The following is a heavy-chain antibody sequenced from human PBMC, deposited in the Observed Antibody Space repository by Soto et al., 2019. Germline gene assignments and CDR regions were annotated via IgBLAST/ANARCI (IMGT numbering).Heavy chain of an antibody. J-gene: IGHJ4*02. CDR2: INAGNGNT. Sequence: ASVKVSCKASAYTFTSYAMHWVRQAPGQRLEWMGWINAGNGNTKYSQKFQGRVTITRDTSASTAYMELSSLRSEDTAVYYCARGITLPTPLDYWGQGTLVTVSS. D-gene: IGHD1-20*01. CDR3: ARGITLPTPLDY. V-gene: IGHV1-3*01. CDR1: AYTFTSYA.